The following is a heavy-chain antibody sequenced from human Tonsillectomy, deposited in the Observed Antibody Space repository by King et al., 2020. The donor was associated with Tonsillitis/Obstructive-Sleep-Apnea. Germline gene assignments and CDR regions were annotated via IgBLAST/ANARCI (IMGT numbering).Heavy chain of an antibody. D-gene: IGHD3-16*01. CDR3: AKDPPRGGVTGGRAFEI. CDR1: GFTFSSYA. Sequence: VKLVESGGGLVQPGGSLRPSCAASGFTFSSYAMSWVRQAPGKGLEWVSGISGSGGSTYYADSVKGRFTISRDNSKNTLYLQMNNLRAEDTAVYYGAKDPPRGGVTGGRAFEIWGQGTMVTVSS. CDR2: ISGSGGST. V-gene: IGHV3-23*04. J-gene: IGHJ3*02.